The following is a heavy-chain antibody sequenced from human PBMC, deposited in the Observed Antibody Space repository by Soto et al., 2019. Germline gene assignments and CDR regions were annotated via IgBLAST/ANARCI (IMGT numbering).Heavy chain of an antibody. CDR2: ISYSGSNK. CDR1: GFTFSSYA. CDR3: VRGNREDIAVVVGARPGEYGTDV. J-gene: IGHJ6*02. V-gene: IGHV3-30-3*01. D-gene: IGHD2-15*01. Sequence: QVQLVESGGGVVQPGRSLRLSCATSGFTFSSYAMHWVRQAPGKGLEWVAVISYSGSNKAYVDSVKGRFTISRDNSKNTLYLQMHSLRAEDTAVYYCVRGNREDIAVVVGARPGEYGTDVWGHGTTVTVSS.